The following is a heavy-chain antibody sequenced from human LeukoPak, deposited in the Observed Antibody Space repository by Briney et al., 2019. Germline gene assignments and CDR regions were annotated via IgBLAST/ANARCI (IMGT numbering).Heavy chain of an antibody. CDR1: GFTFSSYW. Sequence: GGSLRLSCAPSGFTFSSYWMSWVRQAPGKGLEWVANIKQDGSEKYYVDSVKGRFTISRDNAKNSLYLQMNSLRAEDTAVYYCARAPTTYYDILTGYYQEEYYFDYWGQGTLVTVSS. J-gene: IGHJ4*02. CDR2: IKQDGSEK. D-gene: IGHD3-9*01. V-gene: IGHV3-7*01. CDR3: ARAPTTYYDILTGYYQEEYYFDY.